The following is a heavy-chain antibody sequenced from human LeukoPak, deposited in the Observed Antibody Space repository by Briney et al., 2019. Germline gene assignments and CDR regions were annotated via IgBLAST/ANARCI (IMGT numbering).Heavy chain of an antibody. J-gene: IGHJ4*02. D-gene: IGHD1-26*01. CDR2: INHSGST. CDR3: ARGRYSGSYFDY. CDR1: GGSFSGYY. Sequence: PSETLSLTCAVYGGSFSGYYWSWIRQPPGRGLEWSGEINHSGSTNYNPSLKSRVTISVDTSKNQFSLKLSSVTAADTAVYYCARGRYSGSYFDYWGQGTLVTVSS. V-gene: IGHV4-34*01.